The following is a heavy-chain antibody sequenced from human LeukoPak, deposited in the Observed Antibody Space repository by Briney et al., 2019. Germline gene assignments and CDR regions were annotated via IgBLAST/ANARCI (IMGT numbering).Heavy chain of an antibody. CDR3: ASGYSSGWSAHGGWFDP. D-gene: IGHD6-19*01. J-gene: IGHJ5*02. CDR2: IYYRGST. V-gene: IGHV4-39*01. CDR1: GGYISTSNYY. Sequence: SETLSLTCTVSGGYISTSNYYWGWIRQPPGKGLVWIGSIYYRGSTYYNPYLKSRVTISVDTSKNQFSLKLRSVTAADTAVYYCASGYSSGWSAHGGWFDPWGQGTLVTVSS.